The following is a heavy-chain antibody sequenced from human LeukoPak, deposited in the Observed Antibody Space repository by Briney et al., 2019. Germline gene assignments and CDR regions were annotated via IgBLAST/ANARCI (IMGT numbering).Heavy chain of an antibody. D-gene: IGHD2-2*01. CDR3: ARAPRVRVVPAARQGRWFDP. J-gene: IGHJ5*02. CDR2: INHSGST. CDR1: GGSISSGDYY. V-gene: IGHV4-39*07. Sequence: PSETLSLTCTVSGGSISSGDYYWSWIRQPPGKGLEWIGEINHSGSTNYNPSLKSRVTISVDTSKNQFSLKLSSMTAADTAVYYCARAPRVRVVPAARQGRWFDPWGQGTLVTVSS.